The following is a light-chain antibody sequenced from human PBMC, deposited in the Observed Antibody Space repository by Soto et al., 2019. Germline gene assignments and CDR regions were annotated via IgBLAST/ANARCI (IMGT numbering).Light chain of an antibody. Sequence: EFVLTQSPGTLSLSPGERATLSCRASQTVRNNYLAWYQQKPGQAPRLLIFGVSSRAAGIPDRFSGSGSGTDFTLTISRLEPEDYAVYYCQQYDKSPLTFGGGTKVDIK. CDR1: QTVRNNY. V-gene: IGKV3-20*01. J-gene: IGKJ4*01. CDR2: GVS. CDR3: QQYDKSPLT.